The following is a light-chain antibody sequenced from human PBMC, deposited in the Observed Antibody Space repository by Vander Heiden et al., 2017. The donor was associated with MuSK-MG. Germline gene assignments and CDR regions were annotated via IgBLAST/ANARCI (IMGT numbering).Light chain of an antibody. Sequence: SPLTQPRSVAGSSGQSATIACSGTGSGSGCYNFVSWYQRSAGEAPKLIIYDVTTRPSGVPDRFSGSKSGSTASLTISGRQVEDEADYYCSSFVGSFSVGFGGGTKLTVL. CDR1: GSGSGCYNF. CDR3: SSFVGSFSVG. V-gene: IGLV2-11*01. J-gene: IGLJ3*02. CDR2: DVT.